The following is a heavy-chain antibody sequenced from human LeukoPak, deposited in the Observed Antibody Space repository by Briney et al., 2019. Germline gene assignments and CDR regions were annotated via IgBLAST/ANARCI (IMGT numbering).Heavy chain of an antibody. CDR1: GFTFSSYG. CDR2: ISYDGSNK. V-gene: IGHV3-30*18. CDR3: AKAGIVGATTYFDY. Sequence: PGRSLRLSCAASGFTFSSYGMHWVRQAPGKGLEWVAVISYDGSNKYYADSVKGRFTISRGNSKNTLYLQMNSLRAEDTAVYYCAKAGIVGATTYFDYWGQGTLVTVSS. D-gene: IGHD1-26*01. J-gene: IGHJ4*02.